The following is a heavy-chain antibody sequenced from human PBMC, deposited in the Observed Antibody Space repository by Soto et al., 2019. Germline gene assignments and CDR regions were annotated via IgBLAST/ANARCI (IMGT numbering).Heavy chain of an antibody. J-gene: IGHJ6*02. V-gene: IGHV3-48*02. Sequence: QTGGSLRLSCAASGFTFSDYTMNWVRQAPGKGLEWVSFISSSGSSRYYADSVKGRFTISRDNAKNSLFLQMNSLRDEDTAVYYCASRVFYAMDVWGQGTTVTVSS. CDR3: ASRVFYAMDV. CDR1: GFTFSDYT. CDR2: ISSSGSSR.